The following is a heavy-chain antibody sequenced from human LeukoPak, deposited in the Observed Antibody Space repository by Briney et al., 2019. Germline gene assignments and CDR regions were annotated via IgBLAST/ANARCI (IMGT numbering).Heavy chain of an antibody. Sequence: PGGSLRLSCAASGLTFSSNWMSWVRQAPGKGLEWVANIKQDGSERYYVDSVKGRFTISRDNAQNVLYLQMNSLRADDTAVYYCARDTSSGGMDVWGQGTTVTVSS. CDR1: GLTFSSNW. CDR3: ARDTSSGGMDV. CDR2: IKQDGSER. D-gene: IGHD3-10*01. V-gene: IGHV3-7*05. J-gene: IGHJ6*02.